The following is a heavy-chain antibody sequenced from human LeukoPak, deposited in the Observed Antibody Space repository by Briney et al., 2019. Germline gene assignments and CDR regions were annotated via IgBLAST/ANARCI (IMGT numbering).Heavy chain of an antibody. J-gene: IGHJ4*02. CDR3: ALAVYSSGWGTFDY. CDR1: GYTFSTST. Sequence: ASVKVSCKASGYTFSTSTISWVRQAAGQGFEWMGWINPKNGKTSYAQKFQDRVSVTGDPSTSTAYMELSRLRSDDTAVYYCALAVYSSGWGTFDYWGQGTLVTVSS. D-gene: IGHD6-19*01. V-gene: IGHV1-8*01. CDR2: INPKNGKT.